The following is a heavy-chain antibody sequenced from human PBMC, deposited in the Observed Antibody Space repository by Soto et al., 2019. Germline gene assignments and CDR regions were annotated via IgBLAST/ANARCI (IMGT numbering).Heavy chain of an antibody. CDR1: GECVSIWVYD. CDR3: ASNTVTTLGVSWFDP. V-gene: IGHV4-31*11. D-gene: IGHD4-17*01. Sequence: ACALSGECVSIWVYDGSWKSKNPGKGLEWIGYIYYSGSTYYNPSLKSRVTISVDTSKNQFSLKLSSVTAADTAVYFCASNTVTTLGVSWFDPWRKGSLVTVSP. CDR2: IYYSGST. J-gene: IGHJ5*02.